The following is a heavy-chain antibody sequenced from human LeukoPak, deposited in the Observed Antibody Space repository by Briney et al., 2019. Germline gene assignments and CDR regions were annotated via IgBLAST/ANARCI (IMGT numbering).Heavy chain of an antibody. Sequence: PGGSLRLSCAASGFTFSSYAMSWVRQAPGKGLEWVSVISGSGGSTYYADSVKGRFTISRDNAKNTLYLQMNSLRAEDTAVYYCARDGSLPDYWGQGTLVTVSS. CDR3: ARDGSLPDY. CDR1: GFTFSSYA. J-gene: IGHJ4*02. V-gene: IGHV3-23*01. CDR2: ISGSGGST.